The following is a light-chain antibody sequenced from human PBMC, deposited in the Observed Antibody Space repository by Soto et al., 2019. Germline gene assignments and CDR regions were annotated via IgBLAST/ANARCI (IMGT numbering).Light chain of an antibody. CDR3: CSFTRSSTLI. CDR2: EVR. V-gene: IGLV2-14*01. J-gene: IGLJ2*01. Sequence: QSALTQPASVSGSPGQSITISCTGTGSDVGGNKDVSWYQRHPGKAPKVIIYEVRSRPSGVPDRFSGSRSGNTASLTISGLQAEDEADYYCCSFTRSSTLIFGGGTKVTVL. CDR1: GSDVGGNKD.